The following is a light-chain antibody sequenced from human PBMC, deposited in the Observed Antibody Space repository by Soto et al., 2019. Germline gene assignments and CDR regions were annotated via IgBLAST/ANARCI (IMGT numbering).Light chain of an antibody. Sequence: DIQLTQSPSSVSASVGDRVTITCRASRDISSWLAWYQQKPGQAPNILVFAASTLQRGVPTRFSGRGSGTEFTLTIYSLQPEDFATYYCHQADSLPLTFGGGTKVDIK. J-gene: IGKJ4*01. V-gene: IGKV1-12*01. CDR2: AAS. CDR3: HQADSLPLT. CDR1: RDISSW.